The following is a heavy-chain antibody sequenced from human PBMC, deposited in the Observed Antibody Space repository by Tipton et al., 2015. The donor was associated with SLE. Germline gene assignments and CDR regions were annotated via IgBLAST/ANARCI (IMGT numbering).Heavy chain of an antibody. CDR2: ISPYNGNT. Sequence: QLVQSGAEVKKPGASVKVSCEASGYTFNIYGISWVRQAPGQGLEWMGWISPYNGNTNYAERFQGRFTMTTDTSTSTAYMELRSLRFDDTAVYFCARTLTGDAFDFWGQGTMVTVSS. CDR3: ARTLTGDAFDF. CDR1: GYTFNIYG. D-gene: IGHD1-20*01. J-gene: IGHJ3*01. V-gene: IGHV1-18*01.